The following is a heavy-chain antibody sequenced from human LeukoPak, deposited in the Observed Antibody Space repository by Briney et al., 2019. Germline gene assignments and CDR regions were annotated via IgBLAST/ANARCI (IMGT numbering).Heavy chain of an antibody. CDR3: ARGITMVRGVPVYYFDY. CDR1: GYTFTGYY. D-gene: IGHD3-10*01. Sequence: ASVKVSCKASGYTFTGYYMHWVRQAPGQGLEWMGWINPNSGGTNYAQKFQGRVTMTRDTSISTAYMELSRLRSDDTAVYYCARGITMVRGVPVYYFDYWGQGTLVTVSS. J-gene: IGHJ4*02. CDR2: INPNSGGT. V-gene: IGHV1-2*02.